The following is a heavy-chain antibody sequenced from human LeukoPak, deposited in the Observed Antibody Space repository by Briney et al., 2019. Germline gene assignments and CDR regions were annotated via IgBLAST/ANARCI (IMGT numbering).Heavy chain of an antibody. CDR2: INPSGHTL. V-gene: IGHV3-48*03. J-gene: IGHJ4*02. D-gene: IGHD6-6*01. Sequence: PGGSLRLSCAASGFTFSSYAMSWVRQAPGKGLEWISFINPSGHTLYHAASVRGRFTISRDNAENSLFLQINSLRVEDTAIYFCVRVVERLSDYWGQGTLVIVSS. CDR3: VRVVERLSDY. CDR1: GFTFSSYA.